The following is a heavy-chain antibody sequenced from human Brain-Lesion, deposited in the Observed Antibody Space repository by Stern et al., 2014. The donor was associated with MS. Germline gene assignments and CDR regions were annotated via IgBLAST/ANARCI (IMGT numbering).Heavy chain of an antibody. Sequence: QVQLEESGAEVKKPGASVKVSCKVSGYTLTELSMHWVRQAPRKGLEWMGGFDPEDVETIYAQKFQGRVTMTEDTSTDTAYMELSSLRSEDTAVYYCATLSPGAGGNYYRHFDYWGQGTLVTVSS. CDR1: GYTLTELS. J-gene: IGHJ4*02. CDR3: ATLSPGAGGNYYRHFDY. CDR2: FDPEDVET. D-gene: IGHD1-26*01. V-gene: IGHV1-24*01.